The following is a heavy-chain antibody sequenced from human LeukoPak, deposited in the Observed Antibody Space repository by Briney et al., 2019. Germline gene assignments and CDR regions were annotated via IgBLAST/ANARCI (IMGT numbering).Heavy chain of an antibody. CDR3: ARDQGAEKADY. Sequence: GGSLRLSCAASGFTFSRYSMNWVRQAPGKGLEWVSSISSSSSYIYYADSVKGRFTISRDNAKNSLYLQMNSLRAEDTAVYYCARDQGAEKADYWGQGTLVTVSS. CDR2: ISSSSSYI. CDR1: GFTFSRYS. V-gene: IGHV3-21*01. J-gene: IGHJ4*02. D-gene: IGHD1-26*01.